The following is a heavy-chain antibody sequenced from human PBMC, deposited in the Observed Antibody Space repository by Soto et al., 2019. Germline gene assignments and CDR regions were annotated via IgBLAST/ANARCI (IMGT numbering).Heavy chain of an antibody. J-gene: IGHJ6*02. V-gene: IGHV3-9*01. CDR3: AKDRGGPRDGMDV. CDR2: ISWNSGSI. CDR1: GFMFDDYG. D-gene: IGHD3-16*01. Sequence: EVQLVESGGGLVQPGRSLRLSCAASGFMFDDYGMHWVRQAPGKGLEWVSSISWNSGSIGYGDSVKGRFTISRDNAKKSLYLQMNSLRAEDTALYYCAKDRGGPRDGMDVWGQGTTVTVSS.